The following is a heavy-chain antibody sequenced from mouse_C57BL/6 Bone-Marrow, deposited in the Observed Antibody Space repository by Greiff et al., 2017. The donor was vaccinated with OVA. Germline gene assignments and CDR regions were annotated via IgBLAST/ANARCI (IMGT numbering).Heavy chain of an antibody. CDR1: GYTFTTYP. V-gene: IGHV1-47*01. J-gene: IGHJ4*01. CDR3: ARRDDYDGYYAMDY. Sequence: LKESGAELVKPGASVKMSCKASGYTFTTYPIEWMKQNHGKSLEWIGNFHPYNDDTKYNEKFKGKATLTVEKSSSTVYLELSRLTSDDSAVYYCARRDDYDGYYAMDYWGQGTSVTVSS. D-gene: IGHD2-4*01. CDR2: FHPYNDDT.